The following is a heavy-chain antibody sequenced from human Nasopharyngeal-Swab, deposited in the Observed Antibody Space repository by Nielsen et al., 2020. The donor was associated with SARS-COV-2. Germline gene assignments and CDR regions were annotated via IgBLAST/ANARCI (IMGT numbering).Heavy chain of an antibody. CDR3: ASGAEDYDRSGYYPYFYY. V-gene: IGHV1-69*10. Sequence: WVRQAPGQGLEWMGGIIPILGIANYAQKFQGRVTITADKSTSTAYMELSSLRSEDTAVYYCASGAEDYDRSGYYPYFYYWGQGTLVTVSS. J-gene: IGHJ4*02. D-gene: IGHD3-22*01. CDR2: IIPILGIA.